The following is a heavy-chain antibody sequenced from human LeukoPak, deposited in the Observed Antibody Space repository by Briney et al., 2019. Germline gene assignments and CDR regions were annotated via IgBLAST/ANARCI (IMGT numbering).Heavy chain of an antibody. CDR1: GFTVNSNY. J-gene: IGHJ5*02. Sequence: GGSLRLSCAASGFTVNSNYWSWVRQAPGKGLEWVSVICSGGTTYYADSVKGRFTFSRDNSKNMLHLQMNSLRAEDTAVYYCARGFNRGFDPWGQGTLVIVSS. CDR2: ICSGGTT. D-gene: IGHD3-10*01. V-gene: IGHV3-53*01. CDR3: ARGFNRGFDP.